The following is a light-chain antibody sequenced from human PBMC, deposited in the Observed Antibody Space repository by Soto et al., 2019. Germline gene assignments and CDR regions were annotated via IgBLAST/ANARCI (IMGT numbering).Light chain of an antibody. CDR2: DVS. Sequence: QSALTQPASVSGSPGQSITISCTGTSSDVGGYNYVSWYQQHPGKAPKLMIYDVSSRPSEVSNRFSGSKSGNTASLTISGLQTEDEADYYCCAYTISSTYVFGAGTKLTVL. CDR1: SSDVGGYNY. V-gene: IGLV2-14*01. J-gene: IGLJ1*01. CDR3: CAYTISSTYV.